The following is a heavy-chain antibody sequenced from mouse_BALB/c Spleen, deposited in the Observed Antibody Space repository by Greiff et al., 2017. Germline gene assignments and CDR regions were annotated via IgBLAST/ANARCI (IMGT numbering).Heavy chain of an antibody. J-gene: IGHJ3*01. CDR2: ISYSGST. D-gene: IGHD2-3*01. Sequence: VQLKESGPGLVKPSQSLSLTCTVTGYSITSDYAWNWIRQFPGNKLEWMGYISYSGSTSYNPSLKSRISITRDTSKNQFFLQLNSVTTEDTATYYCARWLLPFAYWGQGTLVTVSA. V-gene: IGHV3-2*02. CDR3: ARWLLPFAY. CDR1: GYSITSDYA.